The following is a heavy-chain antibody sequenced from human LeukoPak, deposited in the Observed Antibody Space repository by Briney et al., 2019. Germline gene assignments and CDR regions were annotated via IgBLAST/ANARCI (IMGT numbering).Heavy chain of an antibody. Sequence: SETLSLTCTVSGGSISSGTYYWGWVRQPPGKGLEWIGSIYYSGSTSYNPSLKSRVTIPVDTSKNQFSLKLDSVTAADTAVYYCARNASDSGTSYFDYWGQGTLVTVSS. J-gene: IGHJ4*02. CDR2: IYYSGST. CDR3: ARNASDSGTSYFDY. D-gene: IGHD1-26*01. V-gene: IGHV4-39*01. CDR1: GGSISSGTYY.